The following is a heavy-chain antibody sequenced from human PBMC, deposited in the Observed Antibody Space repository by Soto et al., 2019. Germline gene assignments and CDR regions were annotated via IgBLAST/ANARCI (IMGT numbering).Heavy chain of an antibody. V-gene: IGHV3-30-3*01. D-gene: IGHD2-15*01. CDR1: GFTFSSYP. J-gene: IGHJ6*02. Sequence: QVQLVESGGGVVQPGRSLRLSCAASGFTFSSYPMHWVRQAPGKGLEWVAVISYDGSNKYYVDSVKGRFTISRDNSKNTVYVQMNRLRPEDTTVYYCARDSATGVDYCDTMDVWGQGTTVTASS. CDR3: ARDSATGVDYCDTMDV. CDR2: ISYDGSNK.